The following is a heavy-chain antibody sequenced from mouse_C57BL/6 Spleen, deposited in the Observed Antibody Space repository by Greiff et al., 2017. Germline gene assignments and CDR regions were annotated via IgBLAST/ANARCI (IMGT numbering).Heavy chain of an antibody. CDR2: IRLKSDNYAT. V-gene: IGHV6-3*01. D-gene: IGHD4-1*01. J-gene: IGHJ2*01. Sequence: EVQLVESGGGLVQPGGSMKLSCVASGFTFSNYWMNWVRQSPEKGLEWVAQIRLKSDNYATHYAESVKGRFTISRDDSKSSVYLQMNNLRAEDTGIYYCTRPETGSYYLDYWGQGTTLTVSS. CDR1: GFTFSNYW. CDR3: TRPETGSYYLDY.